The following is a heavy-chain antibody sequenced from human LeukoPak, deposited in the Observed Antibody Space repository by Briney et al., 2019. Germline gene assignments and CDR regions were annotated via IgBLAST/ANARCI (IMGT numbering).Heavy chain of an antibody. V-gene: IGHV4-30-2*01. CDR3: ASSMVRGVMRRVDWFDP. CDR1: GGSISSGGYY. Sequence: PSETLSLTCTVSGGSISSGGYYWSWIRQPPGKGLEWIGYIYHSGSTYYNPSLKSRVTISVDTSKNQFSLKLSSVTAADTAVYYCASSMVRGVMRRVDWFDPWGQGTLVTVSS. J-gene: IGHJ5*02. D-gene: IGHD3-10*01. CDR2: IYHSGST.